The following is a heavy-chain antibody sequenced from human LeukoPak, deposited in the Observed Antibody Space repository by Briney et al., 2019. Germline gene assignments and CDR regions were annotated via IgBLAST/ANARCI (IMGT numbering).Heavy chain of an antibody. Sequence: GGSLRLSCAASGFTFSSYWMSWVRQAPGKGLEWVANIKQDGSDIYYVDSVKGRFTISRDNAKNSLYLQMNSLRAEDTAVYYCARILVEQSINYYYGMDVWGQGTTVTVSS. CDR3: ARILVEQSINYYYGMDV. CDR1: GFTFSSYW. V-gene: IGHV3-7*01. CDR2: IKQDGSDI. D-gene: IGHD2-8*02. J-gene: IGHJ6*02.